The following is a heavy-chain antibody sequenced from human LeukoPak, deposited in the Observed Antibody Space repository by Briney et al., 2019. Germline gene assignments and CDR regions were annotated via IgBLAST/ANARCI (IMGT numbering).Heavy chain of an antibody. J-gene: IGHJ4*02. CDR3: ARHPDYGDYGRRSPFDY. V-gene: IGHV4-34*01. CDR2: IYYSGST. Sequence: SETLSLTCAVYGGSFSGYYWGWIRQPPGKGLEWIGSIYYSGSTYYNPSLKSRVTISVDTSKNQFSLKLGSVTAADTAMYYCARHPDYGDYGRRSPFDYWGQGTLVTVSS. CDR1: GGSFSGYY. D-gene: IGHD4-17*01.